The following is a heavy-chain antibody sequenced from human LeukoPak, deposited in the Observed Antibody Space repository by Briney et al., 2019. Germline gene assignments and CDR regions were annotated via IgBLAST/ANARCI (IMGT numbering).Heavy chain of an antibody. J-gene: IGHJ6*02. V-gene: IGHV3-49*04. D-gene: IGHD6-19*01. CDR2: IRSKAYGATT. Sequence: SGGSLRLSCTGFGFIFGDHAMSWVSQAPGKGLEWVGFIRSKAYGATTEYAASVKGRFTISRDDSKGIAYLQMNSLEIEDTAVYYCARGPILLWLHNGMDVWGQGTTVTVSS. CDR1: GFIFGDHA. CDR3: ARGPILLWLHNGMDV.